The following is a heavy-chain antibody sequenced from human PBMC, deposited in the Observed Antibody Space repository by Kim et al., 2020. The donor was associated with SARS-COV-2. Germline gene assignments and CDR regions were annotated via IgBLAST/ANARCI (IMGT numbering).Heavy chain of an antibody. CDR3: ARDGIAVAVPWGWFDP. CDR1: GFTFSDFA. CDR2: VSSDGSHK. V-gene: IGHV3-30*04. Sequence: GGSLRLSCAASGFTFSDFALHWVRQAPGNGLEWVAVVSSDGSHKYAGYVRCRFTITRYNTKNTVFLQMSSLRSDDTAVYFCARDGIAVAVPWGWFDPWGQGTLVTVSS. J-gene: IGHJ5*02. D-gene: IGHD6-19*01.